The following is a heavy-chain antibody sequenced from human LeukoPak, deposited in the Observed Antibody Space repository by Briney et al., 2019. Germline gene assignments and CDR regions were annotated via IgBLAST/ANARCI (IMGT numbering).Heavy chain of an antibody. J-gene: IGHJ6*02. Sequence: GGSLRLSCAASGFTVNSNSMSWVRQATGKGLECVAAIYSGDSTYYPDSVKGRFSISRDNSKNTLYLQMSSLGAEDTAIYYCVGGPYYYYGMDVWGQGTTVTVSS. V-gene: IGHV3-53*01. CDR3: VGGPYYYYGMDV. CDR1: GFTVNSNS. CDR2: IYSGDST.